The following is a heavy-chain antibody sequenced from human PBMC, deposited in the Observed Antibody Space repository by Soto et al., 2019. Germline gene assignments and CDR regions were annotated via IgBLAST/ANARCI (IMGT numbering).Heavy chain of an antibody. Sequence: EVQLVESGGGLVQPGGSLRLSCAASGFTFSSSDMQWVRQATGKGLEWVSHIGTAGDTYYSGSVKGRFTISRANVKNSLYLQMNSPRAGDTVVYYCLRCWGWFEPWGRGTLVNVSS. CDR1: GFTFSSSD. CDR2: IGTAGDT. J-gene: IGHJ5*02. D-gene: IGHD3-16*01. V-gene: IGHV3-13*04. CDR3: LRCWGWFEP.